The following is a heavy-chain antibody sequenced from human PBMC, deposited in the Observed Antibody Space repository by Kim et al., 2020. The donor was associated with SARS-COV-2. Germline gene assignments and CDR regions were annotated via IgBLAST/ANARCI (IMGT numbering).Heavy chain of an antibody. CDR3: ARAAYSGSRIRYFDY. Sequence: SETLSLTCTVSGGSISSSGYYWGWIRQPPGKGLEWIGTIYYTGSTYYNPSLKSRVTISADMSMTQLSLKLGSVSAADTAVYYCARAAYSGSRIRYFDYWGQGTLVTVSS. CDR1: GGSISSSGYY. CDR2: IYYTGST. D-gene: IGHD1-26*01. J-gene: IGHJ4*02. V-gene: IGHV4-39*07.